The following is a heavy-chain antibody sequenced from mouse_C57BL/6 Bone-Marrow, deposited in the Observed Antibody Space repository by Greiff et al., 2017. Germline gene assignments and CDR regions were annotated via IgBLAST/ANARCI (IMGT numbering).Heavy chain of an antibody. J-gene: IGHJ3*01. CDR1: GFTFSSYG. CDR3: ASGGRGAY. V-gene: IGHV5-6*02. D-gene: IGHD3-1*01. CDR2: ISSGGSYT. Sequence: EVNLVESGGDLVKPGGSLKLSCAASGFTFSSYGMSWVRQTPDKRLEWVATISSGGSYTYYPDSVKGRFTISRDNAKNTLYLQMSSLKSEDTAMYYCASGGRGAYWGQGTLVTVSA.